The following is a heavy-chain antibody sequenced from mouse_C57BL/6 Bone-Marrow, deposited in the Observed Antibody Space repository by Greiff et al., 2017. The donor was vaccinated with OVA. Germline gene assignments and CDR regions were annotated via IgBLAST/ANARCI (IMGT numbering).Heavy chain of an antibody. Sequence: QVQLKESGAELVRPGASVTLSCKASGYTFTDYEMHWVKQTPVHGLEWIGAIDPETGGTAYNQKFKGKAILTADKSSSTAYMELRSLTSEDSAVYYCTSYYFDYWGQGTTLTVSS. CDR3: TSYYFDY. V-gene: IGHV1-15*01. CDR1: GYTFTDYE. J-gene: IGHJ2*01. CDR2: IDPETGGT.